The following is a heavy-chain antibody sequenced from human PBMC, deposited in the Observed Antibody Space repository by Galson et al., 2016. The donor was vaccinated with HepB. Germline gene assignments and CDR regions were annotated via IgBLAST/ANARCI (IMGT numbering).Heavy chain of an antibody. CDR3: ARDGGVSADSFDY. D-gene: IGHD2-2*01. Sequence: CAISGDSASSNSVAWNWIRQSPSRGLEWLGRTYYRSKWYNDYAVSVKSRITINPDTSKNQFSLQLNSGTPEDTAVYYCARDGGVSADSFDYWGQGTLVTVSS. J-gene: IGHJ4*02. V-gene: IGHV6-1*01. CDR2: TYYRSKWYN. CDR1: GDSASSNSVA.